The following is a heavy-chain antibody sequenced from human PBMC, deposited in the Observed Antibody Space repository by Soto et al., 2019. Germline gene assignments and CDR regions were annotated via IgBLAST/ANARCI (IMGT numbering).Heavy chain of an antibody. CDR2: INNDGSST. CDR1: GFTFSSNW. D-gene: IGHD3-10*01. J-gene: IGHJ4*02. CDR3: ASGGVAGSATYYNDY. V-gene: IGHV3-74*01. Sequence: EVQLVESGGGLVQPGGSLRLSCAASGFTFSSNWMHWVRQAPGKGLVWVSRINNDGSSTSYADSVKGRLTISRDNAKNTLYLEVNSLRDEDTAVYYCASGGVAGSATYYNDYWGRGTLVTVSA.